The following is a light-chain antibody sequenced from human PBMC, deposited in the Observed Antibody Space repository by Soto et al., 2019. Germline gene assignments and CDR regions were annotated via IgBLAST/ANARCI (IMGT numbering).Light chain of an antibody. J-gene: IGLJ1*01. Sequence: QSVLTQPASVSGSPGQSITTSCTGTSSDVGGYNYVPWYQQHPGKAPKLMIYEVSNRPSGVSNRFSGSKSGNTASLTISGLQAEDEADYYCSSYTSIITLYVFGSGTKVTVL. CDR1: SSDVGGYNY. CDR2: EVS. CDR3: SSYTSIITLYV. V-gene: IGLV2-14*01.